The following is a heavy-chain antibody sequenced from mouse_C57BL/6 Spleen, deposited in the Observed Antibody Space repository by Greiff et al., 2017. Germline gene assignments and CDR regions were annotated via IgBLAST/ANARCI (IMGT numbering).Heavy chain of an antibody. V-gene: IGHV1-82*01. Sequence: VQLVESGPELVKPGASVKISCKASGYAFSSSWMNWVKQRPGKGLEWIGRIYPGDGDTNYNGKFKGKATLTADKSSSTAYMQLSSLTSEDSAVYFCARGGIYYDYDDGNYYAMDYWGQGTSVTVSS. J-gene: IGHJ4*01. CDR1: GYAFSSSW. CDR3: ARGGIYYDYDDGNYYAMDY. CDR2: IYPGDGDT. D-gene: IGHD2-4*01.